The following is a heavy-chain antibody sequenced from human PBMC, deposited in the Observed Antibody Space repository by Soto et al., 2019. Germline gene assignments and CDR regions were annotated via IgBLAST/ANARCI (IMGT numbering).Heavy chain of an antibody. Sequence: SVKVSCKASGYVFSSSFVHWVRQAPFQGPEWMGMINPTVGSTSYAHNFQGRIAVTRDTYKATVYLDLSSLRSADTAIYYCAREVNTVIMPGDTEDYSGLDVWCQ. J-gene: IGHJ6*02. V-gene: IGHV1-46*01. CDR1: GYVFSSSF. D-gene: IGHD2-21*02. CDR3: AREVNTVIMPGDTEDYSGLDV. CDR2: INPTVGST.